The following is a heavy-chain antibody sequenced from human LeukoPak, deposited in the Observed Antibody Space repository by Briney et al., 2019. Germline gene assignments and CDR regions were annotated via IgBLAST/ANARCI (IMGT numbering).Heavy chain of an antibody. Sequence: GASVKVSCKASGYTFTGYYMHWVRQAPGQGLEWMGWINPNSGGTNYAQKFQGRVTMTRDTSISAAHMELSRLTSDDTAVYYCARDSIPRTSGWSEFNYWGQGTLVTVSA. CDR1: GYTFTGYY. D-gene: IGHD6-19*01. V-gene: IGHV1-2*02. J-gene: IGHJ4*02. CDR3: ARDSIPRTSGWSEFNY. CDR2: INPNSGGT.